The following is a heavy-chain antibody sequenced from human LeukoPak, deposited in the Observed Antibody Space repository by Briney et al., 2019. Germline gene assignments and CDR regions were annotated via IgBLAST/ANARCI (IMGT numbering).Heavy chain of an antibody. V-gene: IGHV1-18*01. CDR1: GYTFNKFG. D-gene: IGHD2-21*01. CDR3: ARSVMGDDVAVAFDI. CDR2: ISAYNGKT. Sequence: GASVKVSCKASGYTFNKFGITWVRQAPGQGLECMGWISAYNGKTKYTQKFQDRVTMTTDASTTTAYMELRSLRFDDTAVYYCARSVMGDDVAVAFDIWGQGTMVTVSS. J-gene: IGHJ3*02.